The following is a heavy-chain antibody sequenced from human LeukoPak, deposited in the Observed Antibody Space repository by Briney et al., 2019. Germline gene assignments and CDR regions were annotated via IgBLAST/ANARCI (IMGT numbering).Heavy chain of an antibody. CDR1: GYTLTELP. J-gene: IGHJ4*02. V-gene: IGHV1-24*01. D-gene: IGHD2-15*01. Sequence: ASVKVSCKVSGYTLTELPMHWVRQAPGKGLEWMGGFDPEDGETIYAQKFQGRVTMTEDTSTDTAYMELSSLRSEDTAVYYCATGVVAATRFDYWGQGTLVTVSS. CDR3: ATGVVAATRFDY. CDR2: FDPEDGET.